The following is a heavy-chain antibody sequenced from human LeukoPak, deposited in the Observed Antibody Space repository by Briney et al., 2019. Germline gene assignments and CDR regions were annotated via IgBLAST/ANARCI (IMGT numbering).Heavy chain of an antibody. CDR3: ARAATMVRGVGPTDAFDI. Sequence: PGRSLRLSCAASGFTFSSYAMHWVRQAPGKGLEWVAVISYDGSNKYYADSVKGRFTISRDNSKNTLYLQMNSLRAEDTAAYYCARAATMVRGVGPTDAFDIWGQGTMVTVSS. CDR2: ISYDGSNK. D-gene: IGHD3-10*01. CDR1: GFTFSSYA. V-gene: IGHV3-30*14. J-gene: IGHJ3*02.